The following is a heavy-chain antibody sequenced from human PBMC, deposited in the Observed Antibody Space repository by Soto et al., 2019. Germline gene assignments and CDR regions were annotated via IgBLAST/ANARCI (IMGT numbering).Heavy chain of an antibody. V-gene: IGHV3-23*01. D-gene: IGHD5-18*01. CDR2: ISGSGGST. J-gene: IGHJ4*02. CDR1: GFTFSSYA. Sequence: EVQLLESGGGLVQPGGSLRLSCAASGFTFSSYAMSWVRQAPGKGLEWVSAISGSGGSTYYADSAKGRFTISRDNSKNTLYLQMNSLRAEDTAVYYCAKDQEDSGYSYGYGYWGQGTLVTVSS. CDR3: AKDQEDSGYSYGYGY.